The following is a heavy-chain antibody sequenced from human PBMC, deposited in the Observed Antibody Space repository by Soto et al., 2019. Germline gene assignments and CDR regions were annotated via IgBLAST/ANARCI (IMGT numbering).Heavy chain of an antibody. V-gene: IGHV5-10-1*01. D-gene: IGHD1-26*01. CDR3: ARNYRDSGSSIADDY. CDR1: GYSFTSYW. Sequence: GESLKISCKGSGYSFTSYWISWVRQMPGKGLEWMGRIGPSDSYTNYSPSFQGHVTISADKSISTAYLQWSSLKASDTAMYYCARNYRDSGSSIADDYWGQGTLVTVSS. J-gene: IGHJ4*02. CDR2: IGPSDSYT.